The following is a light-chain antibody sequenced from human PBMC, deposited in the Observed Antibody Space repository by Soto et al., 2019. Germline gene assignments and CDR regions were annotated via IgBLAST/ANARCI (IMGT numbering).Light chain of an antibody. CDR2: DVS. CDR1: QTINNW. J-gene: IGKJ1*01. CDR3: QQYNTYLT. V-gene: IGKV1-5*01. Sequence: DIPMTQSPSTLSASIGDTVTITCRASQTINNWLAWYQQKPGKSPKLLIYDVSSLESGVPSRFSGSGSGTQFTLTITSLQPXDSATYYCQQYNTYLTFGQGTKVEIK.